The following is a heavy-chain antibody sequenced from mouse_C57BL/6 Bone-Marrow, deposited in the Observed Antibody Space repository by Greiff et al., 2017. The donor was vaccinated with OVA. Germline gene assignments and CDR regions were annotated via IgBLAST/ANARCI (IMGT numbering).Heavy chain of an antibody. Sequence: EVQLQQSGAELVRPGASVKLSCTASGFNIKDDYMHWVKQRPEQGLEWIGWIDPENGDTEYASKFQGKATITADTSSNTAYLQLSSLTSEDTAVYYCTTYPPLITPLDYWGQGTTLTVSS. CDR3: TTYPPLITPLDY. CDR1: GFNIKDDY. CDR2: IDPENGDT. J-gene: IGHJ2*01. V-gene: IGHV14-4*01. D-gene: IGHD1-1*01.